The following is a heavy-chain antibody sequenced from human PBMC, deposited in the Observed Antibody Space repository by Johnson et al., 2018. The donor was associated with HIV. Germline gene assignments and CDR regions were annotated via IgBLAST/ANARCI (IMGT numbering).Heavy chain of an antibody. J-gene: IGHJ3*02. CDR1: GFTFSSYA. D-gene: IGHD3-10*01. Sequence: QVQLVESGGRVVQPGRSLRLSCAASGFTFSSYAMHWVRQAPGKGLEWVAVISYDGSNKYYADSVKGRFTISRDNSKNTLYLQMNSLRAEDTAVYYCARDPKRSGSYYKDAFDSWGQGTMVTVSS. CDR3: ARDPKRSGSYYKDAFDS. CDR2: ISYDGSNK. V-gene: IGHV3-30-3*01.